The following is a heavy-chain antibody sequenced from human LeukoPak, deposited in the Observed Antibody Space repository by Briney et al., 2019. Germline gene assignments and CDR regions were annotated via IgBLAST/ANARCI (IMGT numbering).Heavy chain of an antibody. CDR2: IKYDESER. J-gene: IGHJ4*02. CDR1: GFTFSSFW. D-gene: IGHD1-1*01. V-gene: IGHV3-7*04. Sequence: GGSPRLSCAASGFTFSSFWMAWVRQAPGKGLEWVASIKYDESERHHVDSVEGRFTISRDNAKNSLYLQMNSLRAEDTAVYFCTRVTTNGYFEYWGQGTLVTVSS. CDR3: TRVTTNGYFEY.